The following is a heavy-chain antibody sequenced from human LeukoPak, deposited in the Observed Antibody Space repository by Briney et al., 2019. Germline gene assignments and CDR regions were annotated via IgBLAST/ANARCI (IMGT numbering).Heavy chain of an antibody. CDR1: GYSISSGYY. J-gene: IGHJ5*02. D-gene: IGHD3-10*01. CDR2: IYHSGST. V-gene: IGHV4-38-2*02. Sequence: PSETLSLTCTVSGYSISSGYYWGWLRQPPGKGLEWIGSIYHSGSTYYNPSLKSQVTISVDTSKNQFSLKLSSVTAADTAVYYCARDSYYYGSGSHDPWGQGTLVTVSS. CDR3: ARDSYYYGSGSHDP.